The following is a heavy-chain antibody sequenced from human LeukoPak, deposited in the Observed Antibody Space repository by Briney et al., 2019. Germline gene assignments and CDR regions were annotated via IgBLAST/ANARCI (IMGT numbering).Heavy chain of an antibody. CDR1: GFTFSNYG. CDR2: LSSGGRNK. CDR3: ARDHAGSGRAFDN. Sequence: GGSLRLSCAVSGFTFSNYGVHWVRQAPGKGLEWVALLSSGGRNKYNADSVKGRFIISRDNSMNTLYLQMNSLRVEDTAVYYCARDHAGSGRAFDNWGQGTLVTVSS. D-gene: IGHD2-15*01. J-gene: IGHJ4*02. V-gene: IGHV3-30*03.